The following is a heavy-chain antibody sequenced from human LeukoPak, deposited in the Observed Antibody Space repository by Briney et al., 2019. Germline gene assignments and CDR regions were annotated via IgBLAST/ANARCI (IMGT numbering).Heavy chain of an antibody. CDR2: VNPTSGCT. CDR3: ARVVVRDANNYKDY. CDR1: GYTFTGYY. D-gene: IGHD5-24*01. Sequence: ASVKVSCKASGYTFTGYYMHWVRQAPGQGLEWMGWVNPTSGCTNYAQKFQGRVTMTRDTSISTAYMELSRLRSDDTAVYYCARVVVRDANNYKDYWGQGTLVTVSS. J-gene: IGHJ4*02. V-gene: IGHV1-2*02.